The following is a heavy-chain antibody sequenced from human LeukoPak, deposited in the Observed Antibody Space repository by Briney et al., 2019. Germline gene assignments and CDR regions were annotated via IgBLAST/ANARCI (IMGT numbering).Heavy chain of an antibody. J-gene: IGHJ4*02. CDR3: ARALVGYCTNGVCSDY. CDR1: GYTFTGYY. V-gene: IGHV1-2*06. Sequence: ASVKVSCKASGYTFTGYYMHWVRQAPGQGLEWMGRINPNSGGTNYAQKFQGRVTMTRDTSISTDYMQLSRLRSDDTAVYYCARALVGYCTNGVCSDYWSQGTLVTAS. D-gene: IGHD2-8*01. CDR2: INPNSGGT.